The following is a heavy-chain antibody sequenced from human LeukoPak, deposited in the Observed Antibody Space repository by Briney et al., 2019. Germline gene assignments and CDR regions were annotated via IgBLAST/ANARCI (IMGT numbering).Heavy chain of an antibody. V-gene: IGHV1-18*01. CDR2: ISAYNGNT. CDR3: ARDWTYGDPFDY. Sequence: ASVKVSCKASGYTFTSYGISWVRQAPGQGLEWMGWISAYNGNTNYAQKLQGRVTMTTDTSTSTAYMELRRLRSDDTAVYYCARDWTYGDPFDYWGQGTLVTVSS. CDR1: GYTFTSYG. J-gene: IGHJ4*02. D-gene: IGHD4-17*01.